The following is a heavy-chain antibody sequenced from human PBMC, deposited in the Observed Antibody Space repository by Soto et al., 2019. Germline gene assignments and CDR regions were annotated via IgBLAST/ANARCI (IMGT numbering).Heavy chain of an antibody. D-gene: IGHD2-21*02. CDR3: ARGGHVVVVTAALDY. CDR1: GDTFTYYY. CDR2: VNPSGGHT. J-gene: IGHJ4*02. V-gene: IGHV1-46*01. Sequence: QVQLMQSGAEVKKPGASVKVSCKASGDTFTYYYIHWVRQAPGQGLEWMGTVNPSGGHTTYAQHFLGRVTMTRDTSTSTLYIELTSLTSDDTDIYYCARGGHVVVVTAALDYWGQGTLVTVSS.